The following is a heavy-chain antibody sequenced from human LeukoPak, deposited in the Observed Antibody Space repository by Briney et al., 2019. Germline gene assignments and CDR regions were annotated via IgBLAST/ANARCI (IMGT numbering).Heavy chain of an antibody. CDR1: GYTFTIYG. V-gene: IGHV1-18*01. CDR2: ISAYNGNT. D-gene: IGHD6-13*01. J-gene: IGHJ5*02. CDR3: ARGTRQQLPQGWFDP. Sequence: ASVKVSCKASGYTFTIYGISWVRHAPGQGLEWMGWISAYNGNTNYAQKLQGRVTMTTDTPTRTAYMELRSLRSDDTAVYYCARGTRQQLPQGWFDPWGEGTLVTVSS.